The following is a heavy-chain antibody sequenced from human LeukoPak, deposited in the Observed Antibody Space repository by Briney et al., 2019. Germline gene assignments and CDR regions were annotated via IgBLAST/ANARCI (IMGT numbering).Heavy chain of an antibody. CDR1: GFTFSTCS. Sequence: PGGSLRLSCAASGFTFSTCSMSWVRQAPRKGLEWVSVIYPNGGTTYYADSVKGRFTISRDNSKNTLYLQMYSLRAEDTAVYYCAKDQRPDTGYDIDSWGQGTLVTVSS. V-gene: IGHV3-23*01. CDR3: AKDQRPDTGYDIDS. CDR2: IYPNGGTT. D-gene: IGHD5-12*01. J-gene: IGHJ4*02.